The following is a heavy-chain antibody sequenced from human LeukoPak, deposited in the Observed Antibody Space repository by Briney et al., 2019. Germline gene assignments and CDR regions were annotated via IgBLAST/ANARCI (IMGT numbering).Heavy chain of an antibody. CDR3: ARGYCSSTSCYLVAFDY. CDR1: GYTFTSYD. V-gene: IGHV1-8*01. J-gene: IGHJ4*02. Sequence: ASVKVSCTASGYTFTSYDINWVRQATGQGLEWMGWMNPNSGNTGYAQKFQGRVTMTRNTSISTAYMELSSLRSEDTAVYYCARGYCSSTSCYLVAFDYWGQGTLVTVSS. CDR2: MNPNSGNT. D-gene: IGHD2-2*01.